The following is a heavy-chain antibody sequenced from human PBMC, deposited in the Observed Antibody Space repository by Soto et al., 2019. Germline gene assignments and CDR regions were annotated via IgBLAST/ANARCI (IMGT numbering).Heavy chain of an antibody. J-gene: IGHJ4*02. Sequence: KTAETLSLTCTVSGGSISSSSYDWGWIRQPPGKGREWSGSIYYSGSTYYNPSLKSRVTISVDTSKNQFSLKLSYVTAADTAVYYCARQDSSGYYFFFDYWGQGTLVTVSS. D-gene: IGHD3-22*01. CDR3: ARQDSSGYYFFFDY. CDR2: IYYSGST. V-gene: IGHV4-39*01. CDR1: GGSISSSSYD.